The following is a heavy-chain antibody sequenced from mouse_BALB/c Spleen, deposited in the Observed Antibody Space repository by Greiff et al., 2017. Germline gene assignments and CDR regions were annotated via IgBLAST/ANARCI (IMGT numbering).Heavy chain of an antibody. V-gene: IGHV14-3*02. J-gene: IGHJ4*01. CDR2: IDPANGNT. D-gene: IGHD2-3*01. Sequence: VQLQQSGAELVKPGASVKLSCTASGFNIKDTYMHWVKQRPEQGLEWIGRIDPANGNTKYDPKFQGKATITADTSSNTAYLQLSSLTSEDTAVYYCACYDGYYGHAMDYWGQGTSVTVSA. CDR1: GFNIKDTY. CDR3: ACYDGYYGHAMDY.